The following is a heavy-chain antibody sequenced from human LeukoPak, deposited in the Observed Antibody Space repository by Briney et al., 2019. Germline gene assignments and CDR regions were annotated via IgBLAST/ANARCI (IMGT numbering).Heavy chain of an antibody. CDR3: SAQPEEVAGGMNS. J-gene: IGHJ4*02. D-gene: IGHD6-19*01. CDR2: ISGGGGTT. Sequence: GGSLRLSCAASGFTFSTYGMSWVRQAPGKGLEWVSGISGGGGTTYYADSVKGRFTLSRDNSKNTLFLQMNILRAADTALYYCSAQPEEVAGGMNSWGQGALVTVSS. CDR1: GFTFSTYG. V-gene: IGHV3-23*01.